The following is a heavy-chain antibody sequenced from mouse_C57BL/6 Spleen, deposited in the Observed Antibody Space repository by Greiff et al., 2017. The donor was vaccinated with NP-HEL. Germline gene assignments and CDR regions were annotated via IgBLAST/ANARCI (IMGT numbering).Heavy chain of an antibody. V-gene: IGHV1-19*01. D-gene: IGHD4-1*01. CDR2: INPYNGGT. CDR3: ARSKTGSHY. J-gene: IGHJ2*01. Sequence: EVQLQQSGPVLVKPGASVKMSCKASGYTFTDYYMNWVKQSHGKSLEWIGVINPYNGGTSYNQKFKGKATLTVDKSSSTAYMELNSLTSEDSAVYYCARSKTGSHYWGQGTTLTVSS. CDR1: GYTFTDYY.